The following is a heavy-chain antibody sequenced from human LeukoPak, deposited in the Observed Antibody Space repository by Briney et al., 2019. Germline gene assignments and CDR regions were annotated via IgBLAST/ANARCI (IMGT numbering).Heavy chain of an antibody. J-gene: IGHJ4*02. V-gene: IGHV3-23*01. D-gene: IGHD1-14*01. CDR1: GFTFSDYY. CDR3: AKQPRPRAPAEYFSDY. CDR2: ISGSGGTT. Sequence: PGGSLRLSCAASGFTFSDYYMSWIRQAPGKGLEWVSSISGSGGTTYYADSVKGRFTISRDNSNNTMYMQMNNLRAEDTAVYYCAKQPRPRAPAEYFSDYWGQGTLVTVSS.